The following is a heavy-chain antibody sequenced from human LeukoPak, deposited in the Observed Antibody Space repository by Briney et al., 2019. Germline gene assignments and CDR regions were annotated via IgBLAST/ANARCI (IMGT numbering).Heavy chain of an antibody. V-gene: IGHV4-34*01. D-gene: IGHD4-11*01. CDR3: ARGHYSNYDSFDY. J-gene: IGHJ4*02. CDR2: INHSGST. CDR1: GGSFSGYY. Sequence: PSETLSLTCAVYGGSFSGYYLSWIRQPPGKGLEWIGEINHSGSTNYNPSLKSRVTISVDTSKNQFSLKLSSVTAADTAVYYCARGHYSNYDSFDYWGQGTLVTVSS.